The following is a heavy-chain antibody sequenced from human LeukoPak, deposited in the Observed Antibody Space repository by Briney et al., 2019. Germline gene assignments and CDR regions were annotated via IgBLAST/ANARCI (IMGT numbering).Heavy chain of an antibody. CDR1: GFTFSNYW. J-gene: IGHJ4*02. D-gene: IGHD3-10*01. CDR2: IKQDGSEI. CDR3: ARVLLWFGEFPAPFDY. Sequence: GGSLRLSCAASGFTFSNYWMGWVRQAPGQGLEWVANIKQDGSEIYYVDSVKGRFSISRDNAKNSLYLQMNSLRAEDTAVYYCARVLLWFGEFPAPFDYWGQGSWVTVSS. V-gene: IGHV3-7*01.